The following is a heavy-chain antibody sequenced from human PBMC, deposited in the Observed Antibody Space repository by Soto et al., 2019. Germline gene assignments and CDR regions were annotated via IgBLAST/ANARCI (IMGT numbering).Heavy chain of an antibody. CDR3: ATSVAIAATGEDGLDV. CDR1: GGMFSTCG. Sequence: QVQLVQSGAEVKKTGSSVKVSCKASGGMFSTCGFSWVRQAPGQGPEWIGGIIPILTTPNYAERFQGRVTIVADELTTTVYMELSSLRSEDTAMDSCATSVAIAATGEDGLDVWGQVTSITVSS. CDR2: IIPILTTP. D-gene: IGHD6-13*01. J-gene: IGHJ6*02. V-gene: IGHV1-69*01.